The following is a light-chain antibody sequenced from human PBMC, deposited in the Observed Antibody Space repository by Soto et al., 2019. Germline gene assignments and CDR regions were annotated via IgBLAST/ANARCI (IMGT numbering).Light chain of an antibody. Sequence: QAMETQAPSLTVSPGGTVTLTCTSSTGAVTGGHYPNWFQQKPGQPPRPLIYTTTNKHSWTPARFSGSLLGGKATLTLSDVQPEDEAEYFCLIDNSGKRSVAYGTKVAVVF. CDR3: LIDNSGKRSVAYGTKVAVV. CDR2: TTT. J-gene: IGLJ6*01. CDR1: TGAVTGGHY. V-gene: IGLV7-43*01.